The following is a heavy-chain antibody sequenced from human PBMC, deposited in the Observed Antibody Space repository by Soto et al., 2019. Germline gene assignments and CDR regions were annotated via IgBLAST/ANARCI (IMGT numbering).Heavy chain of an antibody. V-gene: IGHV3-23*01. CDR2: ISGSGSTI. D-gene: IGHD3-22*01. CDR3: AKVFYYYDSSGYYYFDY. Sequence: GGSLRLSCAASGFTFSSYAVRWVRQAPGKGPEWISSISGSGSTIYYADPVKGRFTISRENSKNTLYLQMSSLRAEETAVYYCAKVFYYYDSSGYYYFDYWVQGTLVTVSS. J-gene: IGHJ4*02. CDR1: GFTFSSYA.